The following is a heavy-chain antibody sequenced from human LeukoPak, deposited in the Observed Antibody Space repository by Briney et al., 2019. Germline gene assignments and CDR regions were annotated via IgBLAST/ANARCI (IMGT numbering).Heavy chain of an antibody. CDR2: ISYDGSNK. D-gene: IGHD6-19*01. J-gene: IGHJ6*02. V-gene: IGHV3-30*03. Sequence: GGSLRLSCAASGFTVSSNYMSWVRQAPGKGLEWVAVISYDGSNKYYADSVKGRFTISRDNSKNTLYLQMNSLRAEDTAVYYCARERAVAKGGYYYYGMDVWGQGTTVTVSS. CDR1: GFTVSSNY. CDR3: ARERAVAKGGYYYYGMDV.